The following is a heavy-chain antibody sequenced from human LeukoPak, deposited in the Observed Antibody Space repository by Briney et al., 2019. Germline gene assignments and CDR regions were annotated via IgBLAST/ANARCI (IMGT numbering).Heavy chain of an antibody. J-gene: IGHJ4*02. CDR3: AKYADLY. CDR1: GFTFSTYW. V-gene: IGHV3-23*01. Sequence: PGGSLRLSCAASGFTFSTYWMSWVRQAPGRGLEWVSTLTGRGGMTYYADSVKGRFTISRDDSKNTLYLQMNSLRVEDTATYYCAKYADLYWGQGTLVTVSS. CDR2: LTGRGGMT. D-gene: IGHD2-2*01.